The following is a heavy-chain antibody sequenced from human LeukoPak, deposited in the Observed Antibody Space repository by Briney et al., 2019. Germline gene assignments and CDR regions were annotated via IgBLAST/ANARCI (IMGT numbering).Heavy chain of an antibody. V-gene: IGHV3-21*01. CDR1: GFTFSDYP. J-gene: IGHJ4*02. CDR2: ISSSSSYI. CDR3: ARDQTGTSSY. Sequence: PGGSLRLSCAASGFTFSDYPMNWIRQAPGKGLEWVSSISSSSSYIYYADSVKGRFTISRDDAKNSLYLQMNSLRAEDTAVYYCARDQTGTSSYWGQGTLVTVSS. D-gene: IGHD1-7*01.